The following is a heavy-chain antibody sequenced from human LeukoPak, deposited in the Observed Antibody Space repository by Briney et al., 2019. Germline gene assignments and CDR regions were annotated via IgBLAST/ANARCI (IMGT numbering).Heavy chain of an antibody. J-gene: IGHJ5*02. Sequence: GGSLRLSCAASGFTFSSYSLNWVRQAPGKGLEWVSSISSSSSYIYYADSVKGRFTISRDNAKNSLYLQMNRLRAEGTSVYYCAREGFDPWGQGTLVTVSS. V-gene: IGHV3-21*01. CDR3: AREGFDP. CDR2: ISSSSSYI. CDR1: GFTFSSYS.